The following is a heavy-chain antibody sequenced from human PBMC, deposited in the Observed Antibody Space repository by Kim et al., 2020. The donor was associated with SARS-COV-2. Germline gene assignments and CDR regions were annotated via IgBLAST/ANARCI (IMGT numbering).Heavy chain of an antibody. D-gene: IGHD5-18*01. CDR1: GFTFSDYY. CDR3: ARGSPRRYSYGYDY. V-gene: IGHV3-11*06. CDR2: ISSSSYT. J-gene: IGHJ4*02. Sequence: GGSLRLSCAASGFTFSDYYMSWIRQAPGKGLEWVSYISSSSYTNYADSVKGRFTISRDNAKNSLYLQINSLRAEDTAVYYCARGSPRRYSYGYDYWGQGTLVTVSS.